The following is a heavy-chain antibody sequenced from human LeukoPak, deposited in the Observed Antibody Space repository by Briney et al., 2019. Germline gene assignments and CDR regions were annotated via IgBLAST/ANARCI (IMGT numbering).Heavy chain of an antibody. D-gene: IGHD4-17*01. CDR3: AKHAVTTEEYFDFDY. J-gene: IGHJ4*02. CDR1: EFTFSSYA. CDR2: ISGSGGST. Sequence: PGGSLRLSCAASEFTFSSYAVSWVRQAPGKGLEWVSAISGSGGSTYYADSVKGRFTISRDNSKNTLYLQMNSLRAEDTAVYYCAKHAVTTEEYFDFDYWGQGTLVTVSS. V-gene: IGHV3-23*01.